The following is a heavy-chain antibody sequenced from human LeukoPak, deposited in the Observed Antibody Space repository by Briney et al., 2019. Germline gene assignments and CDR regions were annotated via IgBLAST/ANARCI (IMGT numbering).Heavy chain of an antibody. J-gene: IGHJ4*02. D-gene: IGHD3-10*01. CDR2: ISSSGSTI. CDR3: ARVSGYYGSGSKTYYFDY. Sequence: GGSLRLSCAASGFTFSDYYMSWIRQAPGKGLEWVSYISSSGSTIYYADSVKGRFTVSRDNAKNSLYLQMSSLRAEDTAVYYCARVSGYYGSGSKTYYFDYWGQGTLVTVSS. CDR1: GFTFSDYY. V-gene: IGHV3-11*01.